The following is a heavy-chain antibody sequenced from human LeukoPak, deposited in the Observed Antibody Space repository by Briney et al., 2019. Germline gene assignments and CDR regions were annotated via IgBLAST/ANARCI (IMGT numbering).Heavy chain of an antibody. J-gene: IGHJ4*02. CDR3: ARVGPSYGYVDY. CDR2: ISSSSGDI. D-gene: IGHD5-18*01. V-gene: IGHV3-21*01. Sequence: GGSLRLSCAASGFTFSSYTMNWVRQAPGRGLGWVSSISSSSGDINYEDSVKGRFTISRDNARTSLYLQMNNLRAEDTAVYYCARVGPSYGYVDYWGQGTLVTVSS. CDR1: GFTFSSYT.